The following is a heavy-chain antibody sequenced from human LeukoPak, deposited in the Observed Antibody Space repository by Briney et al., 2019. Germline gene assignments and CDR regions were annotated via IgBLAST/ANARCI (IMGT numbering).Heavy chain of an antibody. CDR3: ARVIPYDSSGYYYLYYFDY. CDR2: ISSSSSYI. Sequence: GGSLRLSCAASGFTFSSYSMNWVRQAPGKGLEWVSSISSSSSYIYYADSVKGRFTISRDNAKNSLYLQMNSLRAEDTAVYYCARVIPYDSSGYYYLYYFDYWGQGTLVTVSS. J-gene: IGHJ4*02. D-gene: IGHD3-22*01. CDR1: GFTFSSYS. V-gene: IGHV3-21*01.